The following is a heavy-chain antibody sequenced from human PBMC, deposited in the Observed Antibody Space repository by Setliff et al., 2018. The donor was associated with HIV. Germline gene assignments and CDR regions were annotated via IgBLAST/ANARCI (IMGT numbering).Heavy chain of an antibody. CDR2: IKQDGSEK. J-gene: IGHJ3*02. D-gene: IGHD5-12*01. V-gene: IGHV3-7*01. Sequence: PGGSLRLSCAASGFTFSNAWMSWVRQAPGKGLEWVANIKQDGSEKYYVDSVKGRFTISRDNAKKSLYLQMNSLRPEDTAVYYCARGSRDGYNTAFDIWGQGTLVTVS. CDR1: GFTFSNAW. CDR3: ARGSRDGYNTAFDI.